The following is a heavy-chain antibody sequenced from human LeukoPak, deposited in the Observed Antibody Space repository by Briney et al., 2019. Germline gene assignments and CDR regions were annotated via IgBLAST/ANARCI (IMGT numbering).Heavy chain of an antibody. CDR1: GGSFSGYY. CDR2: INHSGST. V-gene: IGHV4-34*01. J-gene: IGHJ4*02. D-gene: IGHD3-22*01. Sequence: PSETLSLTCAVYGGSFSGYYWSWIRQPPGKGLEWIGEINHSGSTNYNPSLKSRVTISVDTSKNQFSLKLSSVTAADTAVYYCARRPRSRYYYDSSGYYQGYFDYWGQGTLVTVSS. CDR3: ARRPRSRYYYDSSGYYQGYFDY.